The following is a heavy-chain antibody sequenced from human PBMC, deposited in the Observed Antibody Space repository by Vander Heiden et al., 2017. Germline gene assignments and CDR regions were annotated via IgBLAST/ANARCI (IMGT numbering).Heavy chain of an antibody. Sequence: QVQLQQWGAGLLKPSETLSLTCAVYGGSFSGSYWSWIRQPPGKGLEWIGEINHSRSTNYNPSLKSRVTISVDTSKNQFSLKLSSVTAADTAVYYCARGFLEAYYYGSGSSIDYWGQGTLVTVSS. CDR2: INHSRST. V-gene: IGHV4-34*01. J-gene: IGHJ4*02. CDR3: ARGFLEAYYYGSGSSIDY. D-gene: IGHD3-10*01. CDR1: GGSFSGSY.